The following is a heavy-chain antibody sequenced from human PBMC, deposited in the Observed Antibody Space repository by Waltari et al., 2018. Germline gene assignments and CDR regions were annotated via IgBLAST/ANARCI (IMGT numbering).Heavy chain of an antibody. J-gene: IGHJ4*02. V-gene: IGHV4-34*01. Sequence: QVQLQQWGAGLLKPSETLSLTCAVYGGSFTGYYWSFIRQPPGKGLEWIGEVTHNGDTNYDPSLKSRVTISVDSSKNQFSLRVSSVTAADMAVYYCARTPYSRLFDFWGQGTLVTVSS. CDR3: ARTPYSRLFDF. CDR2: VTHNGDT. D-gene: IGHD4-4*01. CDR1: GGSFTGYY.